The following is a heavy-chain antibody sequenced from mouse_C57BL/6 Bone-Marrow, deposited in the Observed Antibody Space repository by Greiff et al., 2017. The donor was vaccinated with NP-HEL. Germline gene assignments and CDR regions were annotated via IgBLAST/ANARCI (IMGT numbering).Heavy chain of an antibody. CDR1: GYTFTTYW. V-gene: IGHV1-50*01. Sequence: QVQLQQPGAELVKPGASVKLSCKASGYTFTTYWMQWVKQRPGQGLEWIGEIDPSDSYPNYHQKFKGKATFTVDTSSSTAYMQLSSLTSEDSAVYYCARKAYYGRSYEFAYWGQGTLVTVSA. D-gene: IGHD1-1*01. CDR3: ARKAYYGRSYEFAY. J-gene: IGHJ3*01. CDR2: IDPSDSYP.